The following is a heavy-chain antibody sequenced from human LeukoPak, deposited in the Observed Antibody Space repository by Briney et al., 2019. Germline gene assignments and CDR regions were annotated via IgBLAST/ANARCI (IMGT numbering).Heavy chain of an antibody. V-gene: IGHV3-48*02. D-gene: IGHD2/OR15-2a*01. CDR1: GFTFSSYS. Sequence: TGGSLRLSCAASGFTFSSYSMNWVRQAPGKGLEWVSYISGTSTTIYYADSVKGRFTISRDNAKNSLYLQMNGLRDEDTAMYYCARDSVGSTTYYAYWYFDLWGRGTQVTVSS. J-gene: IGHJ2*01. CDR3: ARDSVGSTTYYAYWYFDL. CDR2: ISGTSTTI.